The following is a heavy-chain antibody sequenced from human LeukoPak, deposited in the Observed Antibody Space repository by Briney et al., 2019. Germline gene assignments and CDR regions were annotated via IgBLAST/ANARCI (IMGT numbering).Heavy chain of an antibody. Sequence: GGSLRLSCAASGFTFTSYGMNWVRQAPGKGLEWVAFIRYDGSKKYSADSVKGRFTVSRDNSKNTLYLQMNSLRAEDTAVYYCAKDYNRAYYYGAGFDYWGQGTLVTVSS. J-gene: IGHJ4*02. D-gene: IGHD3-10*01. V-gene: IGHV3-30*02. CDR2: IRYDGSKK. CDR1: GFTFTSYG. CDR3: AKDYNRAYYYGAGFDY.